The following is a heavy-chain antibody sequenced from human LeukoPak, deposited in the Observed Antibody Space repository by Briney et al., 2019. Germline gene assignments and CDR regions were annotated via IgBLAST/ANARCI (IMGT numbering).Heavy chain of an antibody. V-gene: IGHV4-59*01. D-gene: IGHD1-26*01. Sequence: SETLSLTCTVSGDSISNYYWTWLRQPPGKGLEWIGHIYYSGSTNYNPSLKSRVTISVDTSKNQFSLKLSSVTAADTATYYCARGGSYHGYWGQGTLVTVSS. CDR1: GDSISNYY. CDR2: IYYSGST. CDR3: ARGGSYHGY. J-gene: IGHJ4*02.